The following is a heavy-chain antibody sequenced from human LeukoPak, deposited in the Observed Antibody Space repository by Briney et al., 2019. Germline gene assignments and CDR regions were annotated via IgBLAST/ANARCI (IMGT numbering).Heavy chain of an antibody. CDR2: ISSSSSYI. CDR3: ARVPPSATVTVWDAFDI. D-gene: IGHD4-17*01. CDR1: GFTFSSYS. Sequence: PGGSLRLSCAASGFTFSSYSMNWVRQAPGKGLEWVSSISSSSSYIYYADSVKGRFTISRDNAKNSLYLQMNSLRAEDTAVYYCARVPPSATVTVWDAFDIWGQGTMVTVSS. V-gene: IGHV3-21*01. J-gene: IGHJ3*02.